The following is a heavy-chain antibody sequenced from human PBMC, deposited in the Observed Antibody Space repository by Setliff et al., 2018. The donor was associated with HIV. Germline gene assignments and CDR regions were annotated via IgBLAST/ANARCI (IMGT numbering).Heavy chain of an antibody. V-gene: IGHV1-18*01. Sequence: ASVKVSCKASGYKFTSYGISWVRQAPGQGLEWVGWISAYNGNTNYAQKVQGRVTMTTDTSTSTAYMELRSLRSDDTAVYYCARGGVADTGFDYYYYMDVWGKGTTVTVSS. CDR1: GYKFTSYG. J-gene: IGHJ6*03. CDR3: ARGGVADTGFDYYYYMDV. CDR2: ISAYNGNT. D-gene: IGHD2-15*01.